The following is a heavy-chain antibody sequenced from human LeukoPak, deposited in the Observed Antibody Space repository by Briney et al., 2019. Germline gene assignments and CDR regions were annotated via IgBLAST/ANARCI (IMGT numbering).Heavy chain of an antibody. CDR3: ARGGDYGDYRNWHLDL. V-gene: IGHV1-69*04. J-gene: IGHJ2*01. D-gene: IGHD4-17*01. CDR2: IIPALPLT. Sequence: ASVKVSCKASGGSFNTFVVSWVRQAPGQGLEWMGRIIPALPLTNYAQKFQGRLTITADKSPNTAYMKLNSLRSEDTAIYYCARGGDYGDYRNWHLDLWGRGTLVLVSS. CDR1: GGSFNTFV.